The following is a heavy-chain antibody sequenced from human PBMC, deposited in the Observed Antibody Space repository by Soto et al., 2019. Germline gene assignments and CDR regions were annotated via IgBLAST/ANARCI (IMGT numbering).Heavy chain of an antibody. J-gene: IGHJ4*02. CDR3: ARDLGYYDSSGYFDY. CDR2: VSSSDSTV. CDR1: GFTFSEHY. V-gene: IGHV3-11*01. Sequence: QVHLVESGGGLVKPGGSLRLSCAGSGFTFSEHYMSWIRQAPGKGLEWISYVSSSDSTVYYADSVKGRFTISRVNAKNSLYLQMNSLRVEDTAVYYCARDLGYYDSSGYFDYWGQGTLVTVSS. D-gene: IGHD3-22*01.